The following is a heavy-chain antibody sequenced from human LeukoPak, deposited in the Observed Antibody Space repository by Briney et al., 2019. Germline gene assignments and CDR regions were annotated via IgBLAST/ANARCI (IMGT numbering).Heavy chain of an antibody. J-gene: IGHJ4*02. CDR2: MNPSDGRT. V-gene: IGHV1-46*01. D-gene: IGHD2-2*01. CDR3: ARGSRFLDF. Sequence: ASVKVSCKASGYTFTSEYIHWVRQAPGQGLEWMGIMNPSDGRTTYSPNFQDRVALTRDMSTSTVYMELSSLRSEDTALYYCARGSRFLDFWGQGTLVTVSS. CDR1: GYTFTSEY.